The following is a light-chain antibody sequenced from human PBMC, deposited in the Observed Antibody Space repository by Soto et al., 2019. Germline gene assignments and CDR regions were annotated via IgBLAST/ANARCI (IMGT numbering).Light chain of an antibody. V-gene: IGLV7-43*01. CDR1: TGAGTSGYY. J-gene: IGLJ2*01. CDR2: STS. CDR3: LLFYGGAQGGV. Sequence: QAVVTQEPSLTVSPGGTFTLTCASSTGAGTSGYYTNWFQQKPGQAPRALIYSTSNKYSWTPARFSGSLLGGKAALTLSGVQPEDEAEYYCLLFYGGAQGGVFGGGTKVTVL.